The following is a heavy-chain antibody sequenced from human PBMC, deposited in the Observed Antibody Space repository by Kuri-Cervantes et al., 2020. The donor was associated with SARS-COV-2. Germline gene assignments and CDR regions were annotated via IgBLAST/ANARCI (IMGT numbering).Heavy chain of an antibody. Sequence: SETLSLTCAVSGGSISSGGYSWSWIRQPPGKGLEWIGYIYYSGSTYYNPSLKSRVTISVDTSKNQFSLKLSSVTAADTAVYYCAGGQIVVVLAVWGQGTLVTVSS. D-gene: IGHD3-22*01. J-gene: IGHJ4*02. CDR3: AGGQIVVVLAV. V-gene: IGHV4-30-4*07. CDR1: GGSISSGGYS. CDR2: IYYSGST.